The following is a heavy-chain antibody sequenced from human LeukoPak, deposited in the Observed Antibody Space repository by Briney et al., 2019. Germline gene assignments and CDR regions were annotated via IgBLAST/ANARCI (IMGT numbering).Heavy chain of an antibody. CDR1: GGSISSYY. V-gene: IGHV4-59*01. CDR2: IYYSGST. Sequence: SETLSLTCTVSGGSISSYYWSWLRQPPGKGLEWIGYIYYSGSTNYNPSLKSRVTISVDTSKNQFSLKLSSVTAADTAVYYCARGGSTLHSAGGHDIEFYYYYYMDVWGKGTTVTISS. D-gene: IGHD3-9*01. J-gene: IGHJ6*03. CDR3: ARGGSTLHSAGGHDIEFYYYYYMDV.